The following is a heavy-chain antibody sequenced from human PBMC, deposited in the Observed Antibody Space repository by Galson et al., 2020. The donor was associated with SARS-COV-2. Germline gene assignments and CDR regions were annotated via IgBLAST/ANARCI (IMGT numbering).Heavy chain of an antibody. CDR3: ARVERGYCSSTSCYIPGYYYYMDV. CDR1: GFTFSDYY. V-gene: IGHV3-11*05. CDR2: ISSISSYT. J-gene: IGHJ6*03. D-gene: IGHD2-2*02. Sequence: KIGESLKISCAASGFTFSDYYMSWIRQAPGKGLEWVSYISSISSYTNYADSVKGRFTISRDNAKNSLYLQMNSLRAEDTAVYYCARVERGYCSSTSCYIPGYYYYMDVWGKGTTVTVSS.